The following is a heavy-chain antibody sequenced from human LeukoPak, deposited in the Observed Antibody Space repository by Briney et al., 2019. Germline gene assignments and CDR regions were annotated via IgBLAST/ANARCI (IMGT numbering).Heavy chain of an antibody. CDR1: GFTFSSYA. CDR3: ASHDDANAIAYFDY. J-gene: IGHJ4*02. V-gene: IGHV3-30-3*01. CDR2: ISYDGSNK. D-gene: IGHD1-1*01. Sequence: QTGGSLRLSCAASGFTFSSYAMHWVRQAPGKGLEWVAVISYDGSNKYYADSVKGRFTISRDNSKNTVYLQMNSLRAEDTAVYYCASHDDANAIAYFDYWGQGTLVTVSS.